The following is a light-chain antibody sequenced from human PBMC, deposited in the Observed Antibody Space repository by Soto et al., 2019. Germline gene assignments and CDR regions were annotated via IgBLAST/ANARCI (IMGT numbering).Light chain of an antibody. V-gene: IGKV1-8*01. CDR1: QGISSY. CDR3: QQYYSYPLT. Sequence: AIRMTQSPSSFSASTGDRVTITCRASQGISSYLAWYQQKPVKAPKLLIYAASTLQSGVPSRFSGSGSGTDFTLTISCMQSEDFANYYCQQYYSYPLTFGGGTKV. CDR2: AAS. J-gene: IGKJ4*01.